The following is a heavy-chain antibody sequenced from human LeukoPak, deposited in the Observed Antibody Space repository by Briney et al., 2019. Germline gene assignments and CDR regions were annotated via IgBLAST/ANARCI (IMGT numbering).Heavy chain of an antibody. J-gene: IGHJ4*02. V-gene: IGHV3-7*04. CDR1: GFTVSSNY. CDR3: ARAVYGYFDF. D-gene: IGHD5-18*01. Sequence: PGGSLRLSCAASGFTVSSNYMSWVRLAPGKGLEWVANIKEDGSEKYYVDSVKGRFTISRDNAKNSQYLQMSSLRAEDTAVYYCARAVYGYFDFWGQGILLTVAS. CDR2: IKEDGSEK.